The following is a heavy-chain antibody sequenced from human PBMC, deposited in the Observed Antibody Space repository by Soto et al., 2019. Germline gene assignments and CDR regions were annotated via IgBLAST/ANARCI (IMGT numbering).Heavy chain of an antibody. CDR3: ARGGDNSPWYYSL. Sequence: SETLSLTCTVSGGSVNNNYWSWIRQPPGRGLEWIGYIFSSGGTNYNPSLETRVAISVDTSKNQLSPKLRSVTAADTAVYYCARGGDNSPWYYSLWGQGTLVTVSS. D-gene: IGHD3-10*01. V-gene: IGHV4-59*02. J-gene: IGHJ4*02. CDR2: IFSSGGT. CDR1: GGSVNNNY.